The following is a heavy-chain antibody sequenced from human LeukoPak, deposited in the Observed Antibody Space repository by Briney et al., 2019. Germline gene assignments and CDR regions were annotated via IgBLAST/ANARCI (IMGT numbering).Heavy chain of an antibody. J-gene: IGHJ4*02. CDR3: ARELGYCSSTSCYTLDY. D-gene: IGHD2-2*02. Sequence: PSETLSLTCTVSGGSISNYYWSWIRQPPGKGLEWIGDLYHRGSSNYNPSLKSRVTMSLDTSKNQFSLKLSSVTAADTAVYYCARELGYCSSTSCYTLDYWGQGTLVTVSS. V-gene: IGHV4-59*12. CDR1: GGSISNYY. CDR2: LYHRGSS.